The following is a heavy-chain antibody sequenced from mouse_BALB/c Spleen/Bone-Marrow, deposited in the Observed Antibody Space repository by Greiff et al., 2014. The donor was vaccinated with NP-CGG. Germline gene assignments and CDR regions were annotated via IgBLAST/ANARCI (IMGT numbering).Heavy chain of an antibody. J-gene: IGHJ4*01. V-gene: IGHV1-7*01. CDR1: GYTFTSYW. Sequence: VKLVESGAELAKPGASVKMSCKASGYTFTSYWMYWIKQRPGQGLEWIGYINPSTGYTEYNQKLKDKATLTADKSSNTAYMQLSSLTSEDSAVYYCARKGYGNYHYYAMDYWGQGTSVTVSS. CDR2: INPSTGYT. CDR3: ARKGYGNYHYYAMDY. D-gene: IGHD2-1*01.